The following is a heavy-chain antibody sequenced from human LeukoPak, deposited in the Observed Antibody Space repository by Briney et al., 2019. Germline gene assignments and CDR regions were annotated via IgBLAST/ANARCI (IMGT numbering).Heavy chain of an antibody. V-gene: IGHV3-23*01. CDR2: IFPSGGEI. Sequence: PGGSLRLSCAASGFTFSTCAMIWVRQPPGKGLEWVSSIFPSGGEIHYADSVRGRFTISRDNSKSTLSLQMNSLRAEDTAIYYCATYRQVLLPFESWGQGTLVTVSS. D-gene: IGHD2-8*02. CDR3: ATYRQVLLPFES. CDR1: GFTFSTCA. J-gene: IGHJ4*02.